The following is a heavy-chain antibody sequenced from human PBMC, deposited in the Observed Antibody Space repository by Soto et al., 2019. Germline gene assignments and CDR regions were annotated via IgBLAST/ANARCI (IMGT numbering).Heavy chain of an antibody. D-gene: IGHD3-22*01. CDR2: IYHSGST. CDR3: ARVSSNYYYDSSGAGAFDI. V-gene: IGHV4-30-2*01. J-gene: IGHJ3*02. CDR1: CGSISSGGYS. Sequence: SETLSLTCAVSCGSISSGGYSWCWIRQPPGKGLEWIGYIYHSGSTYYNPSLKSRVTISVDRSKNQFSLKLSSVTAADTAVYYCARVSSNYYYDSSGAGAFDIWGQGTMVTVSS.